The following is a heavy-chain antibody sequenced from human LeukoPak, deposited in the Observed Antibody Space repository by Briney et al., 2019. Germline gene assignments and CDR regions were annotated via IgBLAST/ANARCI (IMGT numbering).Heavy chain of an antibody. V-gene: IGHV3-30*02. CDR1: GFSFSTYG. CDR2: IRFDGGKK. CDR3: AKEGTSGGYYYYYMDV. J-gene: IGHJ6*03. Sequence: PGGSLRLSCAASGFSFSTYGFHWVRQAPGKGLEWVTFIRFDGGKKNYADSVKGRFAISRDNSKNTVYLQMNSLRAEDTALYYCAKEGTSGGYYYYYMDVWGKGTTVTISS. D-gene: IGHD1-1*01.